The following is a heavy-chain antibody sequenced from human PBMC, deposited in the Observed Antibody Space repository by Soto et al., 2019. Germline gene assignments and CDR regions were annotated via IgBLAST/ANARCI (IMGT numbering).Heavy chain of an antibody. J-gene: IGHJ4*02. CDR2: IYYSGST. V-gene: IGHV4-61*01. Sequence: SETLSLTCTVSGGSVSSGSYYWSWIRQPPGKGLEWIGYIYYSGSTNYNPSLKSRVTISVDTSKNQFSLKLSSVTAADTAVYYCAREVWSKGSMGPVDYWGQGTLVTVSS. D-gene: IGHD2-8*01. CDR1: GGSVSSGSYY. CDR3: AREVWSKGSMGPVDY.